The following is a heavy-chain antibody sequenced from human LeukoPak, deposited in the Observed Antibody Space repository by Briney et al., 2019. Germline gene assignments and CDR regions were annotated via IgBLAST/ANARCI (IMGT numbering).Heavy chain of an antibody. CDR2: IYPCDSDT. CDR3: ARTNGRDYDILTGYPYYFDY. V-gene: IGHV5-51*01. Sequence: GESLEISCKGSGYSFTSYWIGWVRQMPGKGLECMGIIYPCDSDTRYSPSFQGQVTISADKSISTAYLQWSSLKASDTAMYYCARTNGRDYDILTGYPYYFDYWGQGTLVTVSS. J-gene: IGHJ4*02. D-gene: IGHD3-9*01. CDR1: GYSFTSYW.